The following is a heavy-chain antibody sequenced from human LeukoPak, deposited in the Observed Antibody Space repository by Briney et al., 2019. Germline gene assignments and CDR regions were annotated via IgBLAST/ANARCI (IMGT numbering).Heavy chain of an antibody. Sequence: GGSLRLSCAASGFSFNRYGMHWVRQAPGKGLELVAVIWYDGSNKYYGDSVKGRFTISRDNFRNTLYLEMNNLRVDDTALYYCAKGAGSGAVRYLDQWGQGTLVTVSS. D-gene: IGHD2-15*01. J-gene: IGHJ4*02. CDR3: AKGAGSGAVRYLDQ. CDR1: GFSFNRYG. V-gene: IGHV3-33*06. CDR2: IWYDGSNK.